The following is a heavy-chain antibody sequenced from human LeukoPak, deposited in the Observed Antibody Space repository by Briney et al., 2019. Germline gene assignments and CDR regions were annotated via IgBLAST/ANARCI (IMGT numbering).Heavy chain of an antibody. Sequence: PSEILSLTSVVYGSSFSGYYWSWIRPPPGKGLGWVGEINHSGSTNYNPSLKSRVTISVHTSKNQFSLKLSSVTAADTAVYYCARDRHWTNDWVFDYWGQGTLVTVSS. CDR3: ARDRHWTNDWVFDY. CDR1: GSSFSGYY. D-gene: IGHD1/OR15-1a*01. J-gene: IGHJ4*02. V-gene: IGHV4-34*01. CDR2: INHSGST.